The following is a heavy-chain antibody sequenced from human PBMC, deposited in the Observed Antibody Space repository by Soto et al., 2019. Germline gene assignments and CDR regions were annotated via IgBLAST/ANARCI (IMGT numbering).Heavy chain of an antibody. V-gene: IGHV1-2*02. J-gene: IGHJ4*02. CDR3: ATDDYGIFPY. CDR2: IDPRSGGT. D-gene: IGHD3-10*01. CDR1: GYPFTTYY. Sequence: GGSVKVCFKVCGYPFTTYYIHWVRQAPGQGLEWMGWIDPRSGGTVYEQKFQGRVTMTRDTSIRTVYMDLSGLTSDDTALYYCATDDYGIFPYWGQGSLVTVSS.